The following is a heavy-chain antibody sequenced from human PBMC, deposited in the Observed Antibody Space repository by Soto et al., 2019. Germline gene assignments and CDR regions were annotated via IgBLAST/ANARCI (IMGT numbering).Heavy chain of an antibody. CDR1: GGTFSSYA. J-gene: IGHJ4*02. V-gene: IGHV1-69*01. CDR3: ARYPLVTPDWPFDY. Sequence: QVQLVQSGAEVKKPGSSVKVSCTASGGTFSSYAISWVRQAPGQGLEWMGGIIPIFGTANYAQKFQGRVTITADESTSTAYMELSSLRSEDTAVYYCARYPLVTPDWPFDYWGQGTLVTVSS. D-gene: IGHD4-4*01. CDR2: IIPIFGTA.